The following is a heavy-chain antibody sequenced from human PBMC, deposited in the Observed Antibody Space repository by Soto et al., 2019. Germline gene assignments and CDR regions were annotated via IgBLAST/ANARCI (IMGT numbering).Heavy chain of an antibody. CDR1: GGSFSGYY. D-gene: IGHD6-13*01. Sequence: QVQLQQWGAGLLKPSETLSLTCAVYGGSFSGYYWSWIRQPPGKGLEWIGEINHSGSTNYNPSLKSRVTISVDTSKNQFSLKLSSVTAADTAVYYCVRSSSWYVYYGMDVWGQGTTVTVSS. CDR2: INHSGST. J-gene: IGHJ6*02. V-gene: IGHV4-34*01. CDR3: VRSSSWYVYYGMDV.